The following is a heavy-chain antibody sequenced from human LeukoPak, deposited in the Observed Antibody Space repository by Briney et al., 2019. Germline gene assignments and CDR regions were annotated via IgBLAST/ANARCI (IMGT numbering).Heavy chain of an antibody. CDR2: ISYDGSNK. V-gene: IGHV3-30*04. J-gene: IGHJ4*02. CDR1: GFTFSSYA. D-gene: IGHD6-13*01. CDR3: ASGAAAGSVWVYYFDY. Sequence: GGSLRLTCAASGFTFSSYAMHWVRQAPGKGLEWVAVISYDGSNKYYADSVKGRFTISRDNSKNTLYLQMNSLRAEDTAVYYCASGAAAGSVWVYYFDYWGQGTLVTVSS.